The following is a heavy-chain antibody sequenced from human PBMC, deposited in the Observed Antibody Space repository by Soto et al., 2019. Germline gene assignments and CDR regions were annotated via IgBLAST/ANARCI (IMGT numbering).Heavy chain of an antibody. D-gene: IGHD6-6*01. CDR1: GFTFSSYA. CDR3: ASPGIAARGFWFDP. CDR2: ISGSGDST. V-gene: IGHV3-23*01. Sequence: LRLSCAASGFTFSSYAMSWVRQAPGKGLEWVSAISGSGDSTDYADSVKGRFSISRDNSKNTLYLQMNSLRAEDTAVYYCASPGIAARGFWFDPWGQGTRVTVS. J-gene: IGHJ5*02.